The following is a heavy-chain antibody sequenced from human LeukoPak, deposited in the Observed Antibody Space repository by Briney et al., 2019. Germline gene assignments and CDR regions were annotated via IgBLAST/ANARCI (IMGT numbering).Heavy chain of an antibody. J-gene: IGHJ5*02. Sequence: SETLSLTCTVSGDSLSTYHWNWVRQPPGKGLEWIGDIYNGGSTNYNPSLESRVTISLDTSKNQFSLKLTFVTAADTAVYYCARDRRHSYGAYLDPWGRGTLVTVSA. CDR3: ARDRRHSYGAYLDP. V-gene: IGHV4-59*01. D-gene: IGHD5-18*01. CDR2: IYNGGST. CDR1: GDSLSTYH.